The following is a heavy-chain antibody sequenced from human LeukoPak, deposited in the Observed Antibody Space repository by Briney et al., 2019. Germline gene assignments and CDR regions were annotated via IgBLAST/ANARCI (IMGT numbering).Heavy chain of an antibody. CDR2: ISWNSGSI. D-gene: IGHD6-13*01. CDR3: AKDRAYSSSHFDY. CDR1: GFTFDDYA. J-gene: IGHJ4*02. Sequence: GGSLRLSCAASGFTFDDYAMHWVRQAPGKGLEWVSGISWNSGSIGYVDSVKGRFTISRDNAKNSLYLQMNSLRAEDTALYYCAKDRAYSSSHFDYWGQGTLVTVSS. V-gene: IGHV3-9*01.